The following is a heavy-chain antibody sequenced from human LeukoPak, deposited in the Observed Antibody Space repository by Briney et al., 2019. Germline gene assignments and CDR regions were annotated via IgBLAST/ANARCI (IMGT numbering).Heavy chain of an antibody. V-gene: IGHV1-8*01. CDR1: GYTFTSYD. CDR3: ARSFVVVPGAMDWFDP. D-gene: IGHD2-2*01. J-gene: IGHJ5*02. Sequence: ASVKVSCKASGYTFTSYDINWVRQATGQGLEWMGWMNPNSGNTGYAQKFQGRVTMTRNTSISTAYMELSSLRSEDTAVYYCARSFVVVPGAMDWFDPWGQGTLVTVSS. CDR2: MNPNSGNT.